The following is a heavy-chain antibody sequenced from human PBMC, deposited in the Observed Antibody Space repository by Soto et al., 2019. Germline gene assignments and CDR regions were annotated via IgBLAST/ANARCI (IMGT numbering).Heavy chain of an antibody. D-gene: IGHD3-16*02. CDR3: AKVYDYVWGSYRPPFAMDV. V-gene: IGHV3-23*01. Sequence: PGGSLRLSCAASGFTFSSYAMSWVRQAPGKGLEWVSAISGSGGSTYYADSVKGRFTISRDNSKNTLYLQMNSLRAEDTAVYYCAKVYDYVWGSYRPPFAMDVWVQVTTVTVSS. J-gene: IGHJ6*02. CDR2: ISGSGGST. CDR1: GFTFSSYA.